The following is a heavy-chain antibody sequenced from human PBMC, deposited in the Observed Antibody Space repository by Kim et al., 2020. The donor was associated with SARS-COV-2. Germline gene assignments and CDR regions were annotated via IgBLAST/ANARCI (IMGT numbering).Heavy chain of an antibody. V-gene: IGHV3-21*01. Sequence: GGSLRLSCAASGFMFSSDDMNWVRQAPGKGPEWIAYINSRSSHIYYADSVRGRFTISRDNAKNSLYLQMDSLRVEDTAVFYCARDKHQSARAGGMAVWGQGTTVTVSS. CDR1: GFMFSSDD. J-gene: IGHJ6*02. D-gene: IGHD2-21*01. CDR2: INSRSSHI. CDR3: ARDKHQSARAGGMAV.